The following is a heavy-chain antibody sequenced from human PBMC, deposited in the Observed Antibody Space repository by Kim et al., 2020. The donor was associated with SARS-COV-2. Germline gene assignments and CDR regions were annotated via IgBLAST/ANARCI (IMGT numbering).Heavy chain of an antibody. J-gene: IGHJ4*02. CDR2: IWYDGSNK. CDR3: AREGYDYVWGSYRQSYYFDY. CDR1: GFTFSSYG. Sequence: GGSLRLSCAASGFTFSSYGMHWVRQAPGKGLEWVAVIWYDGSNKYYADSVKGRFTISRDNSKNTLYLQMNSLRAEDTAVYYCAREGYDYVWGSYRQSYYFDYWGQGTLVTVSS. D-gene: IGHD3-16*02. V-gene: IGHV3-33*01.